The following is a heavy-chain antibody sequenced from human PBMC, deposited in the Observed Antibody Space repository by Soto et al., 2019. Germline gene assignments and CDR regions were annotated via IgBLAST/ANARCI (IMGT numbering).Heavy chain of an antibody. CDR1: GGTFSSYA. J-gene: IGHJ4*02. V-gene: IGHV1-69*13. Sequence: SVKVSCNASGGTFSSYASRLVRQAPGQGLEWMGGIIPIFGTANYAQKFQGRVTITADESTSTAYMELSSLRSEDTAVYYCARDRGSSGWYFGYWGQGTLVTV. CDR3: ARDRGSSGWYFGY. CDR2: IIPIFGTA. D-gene: IGHD6-19*01.